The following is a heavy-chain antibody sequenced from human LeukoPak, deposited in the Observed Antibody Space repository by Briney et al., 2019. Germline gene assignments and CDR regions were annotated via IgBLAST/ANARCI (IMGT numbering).Heavy chain of an antibody. J-gene: IGHJ5*02. CDR3: ARDLGYCSSTSCSSQGWFDP. CDR1: GGSISSYY. Sequence: SETLSLTFTVSGGSISSYYWCWIRQPAGKGLEWIGRIYTSGSTNYNPSLESRVTMSVDTSKNQFSLKLSSVTAADTAVYYCARDLGYCSSTSCSSQGWFDPWGQGTLVTVSS. D-gene: IGHD2-2*01. CDR2: IYTSGST. V-gene: IGHV4-4*07.